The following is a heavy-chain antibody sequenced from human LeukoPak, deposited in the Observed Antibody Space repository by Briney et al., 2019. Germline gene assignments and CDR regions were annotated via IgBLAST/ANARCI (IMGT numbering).Heavy chain of an antibody. V-gene: IGHV3-66*01. CDR2: IYSGGST. CDR3: ARDLSFGSLDF. CDR1: GFTVSSNY. Sequence: GGSLRLSCAASGFTVSSNYMSWVRQAPGKGLEWVSVIYSGGSTYYADSVKGRFTISRDMSKNTLNLQMNSLRVEDTAMFYCARDLSFGSLDFRGQGTLVTVSS. J-gene: IGHJ4*02. D-gene: IGHD3-3*01.